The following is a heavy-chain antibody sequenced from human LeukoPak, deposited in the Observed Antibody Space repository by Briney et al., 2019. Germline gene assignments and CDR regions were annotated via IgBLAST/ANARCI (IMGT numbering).Heavy chain of an antibody. V-gene: IGHV1-8*02. CDR3: ARWGCSGGSCREDYYYYYMDV. J-gene: IGHJ6*03. Sequence: GASVKVSCKASGYTFTSYDINWVRQATGQGLEWMGWMNPNSGNTGYAQKLQGRVTMTTDTSTSTAYMELRSLRSDDTAVYYCARWGCSGGSCREDYYYYYMDVWGKGTTVTVSS. D-gene: IGHD2-15*01. CDR1: GYTFTSYD. CDR2: MNPNSGNT.